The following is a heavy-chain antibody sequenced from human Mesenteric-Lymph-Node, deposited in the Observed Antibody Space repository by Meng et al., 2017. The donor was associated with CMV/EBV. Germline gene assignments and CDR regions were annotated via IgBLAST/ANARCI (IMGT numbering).Heavy chain of an antibody. D-gene: IGHD2-2*01. J-gene: IGHJ4*02. CDR1: GFTFSSYS. V-gene: IGHV3-21*01. CDR2: MSSSSSYI. CDR3: ARGSRGVVVPAAIGN. Sequence: GESLKISCAASGFTFSSYSMNWVRQAPGKGLEWVLSMSSSSSYIYYGDSVKGRFTISRDNAKNSLYLQMNSLRAEDTAVYYCARGSRGVVVPAAIGNWGQGTLVTVSS.